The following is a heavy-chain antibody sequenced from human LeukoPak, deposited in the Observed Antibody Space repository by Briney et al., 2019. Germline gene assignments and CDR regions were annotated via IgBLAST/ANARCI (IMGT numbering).Heavy chain of an antibody. D-gene: IGHD3-10*01. V-gene: IGHV1-18*01. CDR3: ARRVSGSISDAFDI. CDR1: GYTFTSYG. J-gene: IGHJ3*02. Sequence: ASVKVSCKASGYTFTSYGISWVRQAPGQGLEWMGWISAYNGNTNYAQKLQGRVTMTTDTSTSTAYMELRSLRSDDTAVYYCARRVSGSISDAFDIWGQGTMVTVSS. CDR2: ISAYNGNT.